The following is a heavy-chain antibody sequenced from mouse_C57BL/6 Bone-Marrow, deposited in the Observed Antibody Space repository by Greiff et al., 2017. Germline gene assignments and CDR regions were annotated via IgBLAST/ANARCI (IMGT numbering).Heavy chain of an antibody. CDR2: IDPENGDT. CDR3: TTYYYGSSYGYAMDY. J-gene: IGHJ4*01. V-gene: IGHV14-4*01. D-gene: IGHD1-1*01. Sequence: VQLQQSGAELVRPGASVKLSCTASGFNIKDDYMHWVKQRPEQGLEWIGWIDPENGDTEYASKFQGKATITADTSSNTAYMQLSSLTSEETAVYYCTTYYYGSSYGYAMDYWGQGTSVTVSS. CDR1: GFNIKDDY.